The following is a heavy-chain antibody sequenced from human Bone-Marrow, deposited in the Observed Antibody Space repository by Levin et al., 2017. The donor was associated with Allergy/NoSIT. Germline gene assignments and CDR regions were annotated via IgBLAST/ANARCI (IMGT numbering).Heavy chain of an antibody. CDR3: ARGLNSNQCSVGSCYSRVPFFDS. CDR2: ISSSYNYI. V-gene: IGHV3-21*01. D-gene: IGHD2-15*01. CDR1: GFTFSSHS. J-gene: IGHJ4*02. Sequence: PGGSLRLSCAAYGFTFSSHSMSWVRQAPGKGLEWVSSISSSYNYISYADSLKGRFTISRDNAKNSLYLEMNSLRAEDTAVYYCARGLNSNQCSVGSCYSRVPFFDSWGQGTLVTVSS.